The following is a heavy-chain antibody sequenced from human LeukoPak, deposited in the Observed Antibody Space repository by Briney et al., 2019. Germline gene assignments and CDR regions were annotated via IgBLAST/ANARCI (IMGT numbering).Heavy chain of an antibody. J-gene: IGHJ4*02. Sequence: PSETLSLTCTVSGGSISSYYWSWIRQPAGKGLEWIGRIYTSGSTNYNPSLKSRVTMSVDTSKSQFSLKLSSVTAADTAVYYCARDRYNWNDDNYYFDYWGQGTLVTVSS. CDR3: ARDRYNWNDDNYYFDY. CDR1: GGSISSYY. D-gene: IGHD1-1*01. V-gene: IGHV4-4*07. CDR2: IYTSGST.